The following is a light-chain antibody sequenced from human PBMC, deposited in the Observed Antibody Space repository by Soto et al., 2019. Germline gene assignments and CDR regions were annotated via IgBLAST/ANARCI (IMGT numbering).Light chain of an antibody. J-gene: IGLJ3*02. CDR3: VLYMGGGISV. V-gene: IGLV8-61*01. Sequence: QTVVTQEPSFSVSPGGTVTLTCGLTSGSVSTSYYPSWYQQTPRQAPRTLIYSTNTRSSGVPDRFSGSILGNKAALTITGAQADDECDYYCVLYMGGGISVFGGGNKLTVL. CDR2: STN. CDR1: SGSVSTSYY.